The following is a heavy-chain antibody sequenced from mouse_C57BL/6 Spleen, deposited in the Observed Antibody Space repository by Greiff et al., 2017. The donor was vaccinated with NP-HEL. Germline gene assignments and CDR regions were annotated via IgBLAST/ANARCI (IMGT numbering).Heavy chain of an antibody. J-gene: IGHJ1*03. CDR3: ARELGPYWYFDV. D-gene: IGHD4-1*01. V-gene: IGHV1-82*01. CDR1: GYAFSSSW. CDR2: IYPGDGDT. Sequence: VQLQQSGPELVKPGASVKISCKASGYAFSSSWMNWVKQRPGKGLEWIGRIYPGDGDTNYNGKFKGKATLTADKSSSTAYMQLSSLTSEDSAVYFCARELGPYWYFDVWGTGTTVTVSS.